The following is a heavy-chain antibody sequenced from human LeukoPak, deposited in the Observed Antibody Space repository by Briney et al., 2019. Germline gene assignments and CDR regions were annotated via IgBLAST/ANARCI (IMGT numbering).Heavy chain of an antibody. J-gene: IGHJ1*01. D-gene: IGHD2-15*01. CDR1: GFTFSSYW. CDR2: IKEDGSEK. CDR3: ARPEGYCSGGSCFPSQH. Sequence: GGSLRLSCAASGFTFSSYWMNWVRQAPGKGLEWVAKIKEDGSEKYYVESVKGRFTVSRDNAKNALYLQMNSLRAEDTAVYYCARPEGYCSGGSCFPSQHWGQGTLVTVSS. V-gene: IGHV3-7*04.